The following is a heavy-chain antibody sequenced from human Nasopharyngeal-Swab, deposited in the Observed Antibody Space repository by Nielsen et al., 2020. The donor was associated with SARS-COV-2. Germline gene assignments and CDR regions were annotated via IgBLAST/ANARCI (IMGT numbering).Heavy chain of an antibody. V-gene: IGHV1-69*06. CDR1: GYTFTSYY. J-gene: IGHJ4*02. CDR3: ARDLNSGYSGYEGDY. D-gene: IGHD5-12*01. CDR2: IIPIFGTA. Sequence: SVKVSCKASGYTFTSYYMHWVRQAPGQGLEWMGGIIPIFGTANYAQKFQGRVTITADKSTSTAYMELSSLRSEDTAVYYCARDLNSGYSGYEGDYWGQGTLVTVSS.